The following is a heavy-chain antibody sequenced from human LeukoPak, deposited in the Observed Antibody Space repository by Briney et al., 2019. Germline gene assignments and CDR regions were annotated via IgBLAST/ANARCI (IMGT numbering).Heavy chain of an antibody. Sequence: GSSVKVSCKASGGTFSSYAISWVRQAPGQGLEWMGGIIAIFGTANYAQKFQGRVTITADESTSTAYMELSSLRSEDTAVYYCARDILRFLEWRPDWFDPWGQGTLVTVSS. V-gene: IGHV1-69*01. CDR2: IIAIFGTA. CDR3: ARDILRFLEWRPDWFDP. CDR1: GGTFSSYA. J-gene: IGHJ5*02. D-gene: IGHD3-3*01.